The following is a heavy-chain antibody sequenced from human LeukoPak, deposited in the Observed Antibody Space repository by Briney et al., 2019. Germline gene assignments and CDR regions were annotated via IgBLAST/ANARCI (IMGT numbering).Heavy chain of an antibody. CDR3: ARAPGGFHGDYSPIAY. CDR2: ISRSSSYI. D-gene: IGHD4-17*01. J-gene: IGHJ4*02. V-gene: IGHV3-21*04. CDR1: GFTFSSYS. Sequence: GGSLRLSCAASGFTFSSYSMNWVRQAPGKGLVWVSCISRSSSYIYYADSVKGRFTISRDNSQNTLFLQMNSLRAEETAMYYCARAPGGFHGDYSPIAYWGQGTLVTVSS.